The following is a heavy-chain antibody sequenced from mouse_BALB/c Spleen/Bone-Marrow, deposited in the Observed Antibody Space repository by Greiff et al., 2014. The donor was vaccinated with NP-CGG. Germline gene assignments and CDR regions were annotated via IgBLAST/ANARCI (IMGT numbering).Heavy chain of an antibody. CDR1: GFTFSGYA. CDR3: ARPESWFAY. CDR2: ISSGGSYI. Sequence: EVKLMESGGGLVKPGGSLKLSCAASGFTFSGYAMSWVRQSPEKRLEWVATISSGGSYIHYPDSVKGRFTISRDNAKNTLYLQMSSLRSEDTAIYYCARPESWFAYWGQGTLVTVFA. V-gene: IGHV5-9-1*01. J-gene: IGHJ3*01.